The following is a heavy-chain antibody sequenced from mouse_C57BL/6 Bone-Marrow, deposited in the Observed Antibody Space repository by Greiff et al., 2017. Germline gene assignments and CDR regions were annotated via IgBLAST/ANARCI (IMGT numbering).Heavy chain of an antibody. D-gene: IGHD4-1*01. CDR3: TTWGFAY. CDR2: IDPENGDT. J-gene: IGHJ3*01. Sequence: VQLQQSGAELVRPGASVTLSCTASGFNIKDVYMHWVKQRPEQGLEWIGWIDPENGDTEYASKFQGKATITADTSSNTAYLQLSSLTSEDTAVYYCTTWGFAYGGQGTLVTVSA. V-gene: IGHV14-4*01. CDR1: GFNIKDVY.